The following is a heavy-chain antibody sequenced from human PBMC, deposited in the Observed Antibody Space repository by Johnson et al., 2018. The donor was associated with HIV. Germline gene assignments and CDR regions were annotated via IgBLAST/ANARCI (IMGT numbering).Heavy chain of an antibody. J-gene: IGHJ3*02. Sequence: QLVESGGGLVQPGRSLRLSCAASGFTFDDYAMHWVRQAPGKGLEWVAGISWNSGSIGYADSVKGRFTISRDNAKHSLYLQMNSLRAEDTAVYYCARAGYGGNDAFDIWGQGTMVTVSS. CDR3: ARAGYGGNDAFDI. CDR2: ISWNSGSI. V-gene: IGHV3-9*01. CDR1: GFTFDDYA. D-gene: IGHD4-23*01.